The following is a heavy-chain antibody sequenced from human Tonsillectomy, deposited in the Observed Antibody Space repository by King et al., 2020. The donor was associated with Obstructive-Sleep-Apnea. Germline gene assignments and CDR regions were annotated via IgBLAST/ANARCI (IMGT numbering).Heavy chain of an antibody. D-gene: IGHD3-9*01. J-gene: IGHJ5*02. Sequence: QLQESGPGLVKPSETLSLTCSVSGGSISSYHWSWIRQSPVKGLEWIGYIDYSGSANYNSSLKSRVTISVDTSKNQLSLKLSSVTAADTAVYYCARVGVDCDILIAHIRHRDWFDRWGQGTLVTVSS. CDR2: IDYSGSA. V-gene: IGHV4-59*01. CDR3: ARVGVDCDILIAHIRHRDWFDR. CDR1: GGSISSYH.